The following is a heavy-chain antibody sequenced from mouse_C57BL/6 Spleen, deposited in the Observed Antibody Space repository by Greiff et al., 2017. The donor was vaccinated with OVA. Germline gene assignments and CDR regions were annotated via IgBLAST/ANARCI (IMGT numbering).Heavy chain of an antibody. D-gene: IGHD1-1*01. J-gene: IGHJ2*01. CDR2: INPSNGGT. Sequence: QVQLQQPGTELVKPGASVKLSCKASGYTFTSYWMHWVKQRPGKGLEWIGNINPSNGGTNYNEKVKSKATLTGEKASSTAYMQLSRLTSQDSAVYYCARGLSYYGSSNDYWGQGTTLTVSS. CDR1: GYTFTSYW. V-gene: IGHV1-53*01. CDR3: ARGLSYYGSSNDY.